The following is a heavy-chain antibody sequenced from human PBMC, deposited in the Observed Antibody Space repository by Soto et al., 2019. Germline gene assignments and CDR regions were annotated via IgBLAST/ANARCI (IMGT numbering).Heavy chain of an antibody. CDR3: ARTASIYSVSWYDSPGEVAEYFQH. Sequence: SETLSLTCTVSGGSISSYYWSWIRQPPGKGLEWIGYIYYSGSTNYNPSLKSRVTISVDTSKNQFSLKLSSVTAADTAVYYCARTASIYSVSWYDSPGEVAEYFQHWGQGTLVTVSS. CDR1: GGSISSYY. CDR2: IYYSGST. D-gene: IGHD6-13*01. V-gene: IGHV4-59*01. J-gene: IGHJ1*01.